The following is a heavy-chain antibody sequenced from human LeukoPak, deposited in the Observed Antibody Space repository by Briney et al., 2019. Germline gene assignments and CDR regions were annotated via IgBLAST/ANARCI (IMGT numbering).Heavy chain of an antibody. CDR2: IYASGGA. D-gene: IGHD6-19*01. CDR1: GGSVGSGSYY. Sequence: PSETLSLTCTVSGGSVGSGSYYWSWIRQPPGKGLEWIGYIYASGGANYNPSLKSRVTISLDSSENRFSLKLTSVTAADTAVYYCAREAPGGSGWTYFDYWGQGSLVTVSS. CDR3: AREAPGGSGWTYFDY. J-gene: IGHJ4*02. V-gene: IGHV4-61*01.